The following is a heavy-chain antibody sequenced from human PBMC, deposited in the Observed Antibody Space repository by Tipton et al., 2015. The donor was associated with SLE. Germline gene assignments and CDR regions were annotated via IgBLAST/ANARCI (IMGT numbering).Heavy chain of an antibody. V-gene: IGHV4-38-2*02. CDR2: IYHSGST. D-gene: IGHD6-13*01. Sequence: TLSLTCTVSGFPITSGYYWGWIRQPPGKGLEWIGSIYHSGSTSYTPSLRSRVTITVDTSNNQFSLKMRSVTAADTAVYYCARLGNVWGKGTTVTVSS. CDR3: ARLGNV. CDR1: GFPITSGYY. J-gene: IGHJ6*03.